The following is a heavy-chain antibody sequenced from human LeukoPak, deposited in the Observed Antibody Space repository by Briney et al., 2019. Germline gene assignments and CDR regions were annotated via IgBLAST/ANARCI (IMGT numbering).Heavy chain of an antibody. CDR3: AKDPTGYYYDSSGYYGGY. D-gene: IGHD3-22*01. Sequence: GGSLRLSCAASGFTFSSYAMHWVRQAPGKGLDWVAVISYDGSNKYYADSVKGRFTISRDNSKNTLYLQMDSLRAEDTAVYYCAKDPTGYYYDSSGYYGGYWGQGTLVTVSS. CDR1: GFTFSSYA. J-gene: IGHJ4*02. CDR2: ISYDGSNK. V-gene: IGHV3-30-3*01.